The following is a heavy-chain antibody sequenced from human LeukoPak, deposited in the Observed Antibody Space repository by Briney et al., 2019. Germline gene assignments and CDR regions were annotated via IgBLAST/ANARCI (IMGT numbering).Heavy chain of an antibody. D-gene: IGHD3-3*01. J-gene: IGHJ4*02. CDR2: INPNSGGT. CDR1: GYTFTGYY. Sequence: ASVKVSCKASGYTFTGYYMQWVRQAPGQGLEWMGRINPNSGGTNYAQKFQGRVTMTRDTSISTAYMELSRLRSDDTAVYYCARGPHFGVVPLHYFDYWGQGTLVTVSS. CDR3: ARGPHFGVVPLHYFDY. V-gene: IGHV1-2*06.